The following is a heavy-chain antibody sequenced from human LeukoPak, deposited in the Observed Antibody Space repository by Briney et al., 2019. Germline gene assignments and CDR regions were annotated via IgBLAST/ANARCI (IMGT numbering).Heavy chain of an antibody. V-gene: IGHV3-48*02. J-gene: IGHJ4*02. CDR2: IRSSSSTV. CDR1: GFTFSTYS. Sequence: GGSLRLSCAASGFTFSTYSMNGVRQAPGKGLGGGSFIRSSSSTVYYADSVRGRFTISRDNAKNSLYLQMNSLRDEDTAVYYCARGCSPGTCSPFDYWGQGTLVTVSS. CDR3: ARGCSPGTCSPFDY. D-gene: IGHD2-15*01.